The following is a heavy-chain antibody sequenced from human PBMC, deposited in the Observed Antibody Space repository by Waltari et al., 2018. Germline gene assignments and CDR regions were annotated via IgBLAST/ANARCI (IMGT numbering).Heavy chain of an antibody. CDR3: ARGTGTRWFDP. CDR1: GYSISSGYY. Sequence: QVQLQESGPGLVKPSETLSLTCAVSGYSISSGYYWGWIRQPPGKGLEWIGSIYHSGSTYYTPSLKSRVTISVDTSKNQFSLKLSSVTAADTAVYYCARGTGTRWFDPWGQGTLVTVSS. CDR2: IYHSGST. J-gene: IGHJ5*02. V-gene: IGHV4-38-2*01. D-gene: IGHD1-1*01.